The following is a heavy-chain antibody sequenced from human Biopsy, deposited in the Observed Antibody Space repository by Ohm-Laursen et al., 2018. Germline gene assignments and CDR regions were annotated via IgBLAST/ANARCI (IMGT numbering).Heavy chain of an antibody. V-gene: IGHV4-4*07. Sequence: TLSLTCTVSGGSISGHFWSWVRQPAGKGLEWTGRIYSNGNTNYNPSLKSRVSMSVDTSKNHFSLNLTSVTAADTAMYYCARDEGLLRAFDIWGQGTLGTVSS. J-gene: IGHJ3*02. CDR3: ARDEGLLRAFDI. CDR1: GGSISGHF. D-gene: IGHD1-26*01. CDR2: IYSNGNT.